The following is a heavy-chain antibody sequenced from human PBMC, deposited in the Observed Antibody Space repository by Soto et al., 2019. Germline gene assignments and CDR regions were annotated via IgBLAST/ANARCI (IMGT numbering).Heavy chain of an antibody. V-gene: IGHV4-34*01. CDR2: IYNSGSS. D-gene: IGHD2-8*02. Sequence: SETLSLTCAVYGGSFSGYYWSWIRQPPGKGLEWIGYIYNSGSSYYNPSLKSRVTISVDTSKNQFSLKLTSVTAADTAAYYCARDKITGLFDYWGQGTLVTVS. CDR1: GGSFSGYY. J-gene: IGHJ4*02. CDR3: ARDKITGLFDY.